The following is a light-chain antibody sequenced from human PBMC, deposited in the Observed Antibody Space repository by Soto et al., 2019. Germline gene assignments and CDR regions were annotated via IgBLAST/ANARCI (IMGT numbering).Light chain of an antibody. CDR2: GAS. CDR3: QQYGSSPRP. V-gene: IGKV3-20*01. Sequence: EMVMTQSPAPLSVSPWEGATVFCRASQSVSSYLAWYQQKPGQAPRLLIYGASSRATGIPDRFSGSGSGTDFTLTIRRLEPEDFAVYYCQQYGSSPRPFGQGTKVDIK. CDR1: QSVSSY. J-gene: IGKJ1*01.